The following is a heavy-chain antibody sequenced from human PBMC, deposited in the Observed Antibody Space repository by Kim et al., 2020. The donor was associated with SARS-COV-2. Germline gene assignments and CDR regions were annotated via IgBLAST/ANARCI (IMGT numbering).Heavy chain of an antibody. CDR3: ATVHPFDRYRNAFDI. CDR1: GGSLDGYY. V-gene: IGHV4-34*01. J-gene: IGHJ3*02. CDR2: INQRGTA. Sequence: SETLSLTCAAYGGSLDGYYWTWIRQPPGGGLEWIGEINQRGTARYNLNLATRLTISLGTSTNQFSLKLTSVTAADAAVYYCATVHPFDRYRNAFDIWGQGAMVTVSS. D-gene: IGHD3-9*01.